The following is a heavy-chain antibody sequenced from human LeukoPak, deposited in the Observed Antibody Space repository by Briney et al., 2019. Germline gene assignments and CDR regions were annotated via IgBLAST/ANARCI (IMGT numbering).Heavy chain of an antibody. Sequence: GGSLRLSCAASGFAFSDHYMSWIRRAPGKGLEWVSYISNSGSALYYTDSVKGRFTISRDNAKKSLYLQMDSLRAEDTAVYYCARDPDGDSKVDFWGQGTLVNVSS. CDR2: ISNSGSAL. V-gene: IGHV3-11*04. CDR3: ARDPDGDSKVDF. D-gene: IGHD5-24*01. CDR1: GFAFSDHY. J-gene: IGHJ4*02.